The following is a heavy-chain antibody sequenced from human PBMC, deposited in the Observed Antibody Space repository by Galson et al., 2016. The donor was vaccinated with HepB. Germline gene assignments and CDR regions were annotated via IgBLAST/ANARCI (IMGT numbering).Heavy chain of an antibody. D-gene: IGHD6-6*01. CDR1: GFSLSTSGMC. CDR2: IDWDDDK. V-gene: IGHV2-70*01. Sequence: PALVKPTQTLTLTCTFSGFSLSTSGMCVSWIRQPPGKALEWLALIDWDDDKYYSTSLKTRLTISKDTSKNQVVLTMTNMDPVDTATYYCARTQVSGSSSGYYGMDVWGQGTTVTVSS. CDR3: ARTQVSGSSSGYYGMDV. J-gene: IGHJ6*02.